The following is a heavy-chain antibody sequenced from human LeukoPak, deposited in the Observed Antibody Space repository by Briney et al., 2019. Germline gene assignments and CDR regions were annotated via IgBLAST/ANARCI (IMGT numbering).Heavy chain of an antibody. CDR2: IYYSGST. D-gene: IGHD3-22*01. CDR1: GGSISSYY. V-gene: IGHV4-59*01. J-gene: IGHJ4*02. CDR3: ARGGTYYYDSSGYSFDY. Sequence: SETLSLTCTVSGGSISSYYWSWIRQPPGKGLEWIGYIYYSGSTNYNPSLKSRVTISVDTSKNQFSLKLSSLTAADTAVYYCARGGTYYYDSSGYSFDYWGQGTLVTVSS.